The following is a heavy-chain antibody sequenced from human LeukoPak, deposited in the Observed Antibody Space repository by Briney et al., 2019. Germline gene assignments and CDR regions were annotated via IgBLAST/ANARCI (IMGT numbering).Heavy chain of an antibody. CDR3: ARDTAMAYYYFDY. Sequence: PGGSLRLSCAASGFTVSSNYMSWVRQAPGKGLKWVSVIYSGGSTYYADSVKGRFTISRDNSKNTLYLQMNSLRAEDTAVYYCARDTAMAYYYFDYWGQGTLVTVSS. CDR1: GFTVSSNY. V-gene: IGHV3-66*01. D-gene: IGHD5-18*01. J-gene: IGHJ4*02. CDR2: IYSGGST.